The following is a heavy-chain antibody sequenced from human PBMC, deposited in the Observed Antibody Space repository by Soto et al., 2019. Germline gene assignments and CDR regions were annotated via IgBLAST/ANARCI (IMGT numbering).Heavy chain of an antibody. Sequence: HGESLKISCEGFGYNFATYWIAWVRQMPGKGLEYMGIIYPGDSDSRYSPSFQGQVTFSADKSISTAYMQWSNLKASDTAMYYCARHGFYGDYASNYFDPWGQGTLVTVSS. D-gene: IGHD4-17*01. CDR2: IYPGDSDS. J-gene: IGHJ5*02. CDR1: GYNFATYW. V-gene: IGHV5-51*01. CDR3: ARHGFYGDYASNYFDP.